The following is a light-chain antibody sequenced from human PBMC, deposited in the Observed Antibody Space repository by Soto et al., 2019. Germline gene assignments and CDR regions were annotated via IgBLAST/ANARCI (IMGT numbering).Light chain of an antibody. CDR2: AAS. J-gene: IGKJ3*01. CDR1: QNINNY. Sequence: DIQMTQSPSSLYASVGDRVTITCRASQNINNYLAWYQQKPGNAPKLLIYAASTLQSGVPSRFSGGGSGTDFTLTISSLQPEDVATYYCQKYNNGPPATFGPGTKV. CDR3: QKYNNGPPAT. V-gene: IGKV1-27*01.